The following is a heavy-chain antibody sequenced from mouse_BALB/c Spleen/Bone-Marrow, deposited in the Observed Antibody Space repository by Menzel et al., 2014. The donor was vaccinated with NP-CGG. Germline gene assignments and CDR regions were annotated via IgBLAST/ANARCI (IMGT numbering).Heavy chain of an antibody. CDR3: AFYYYGSSLFAY. CDR2: IDPANGNT. CDR1: GFNIKDTY. Sequence: VQLKESGAELVKPGASVKLSCTASGFNIKDTYMHWVKQRPEQGLEWIGRIDPANGNTKYDPKFQGKATTTADTSSNTAYLQLSSLTSEDTAVYYCAFYYYGSSLFAYWGQGTLVTVSA. D-gene: IGHD1-1*01. V-gene: IGHV14-3*02. J-gene: IGHJ3*01.